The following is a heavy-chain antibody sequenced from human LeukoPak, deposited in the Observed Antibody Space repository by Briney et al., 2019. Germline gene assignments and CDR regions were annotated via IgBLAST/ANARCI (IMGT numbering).Heavy chain of an antibody. Sequence: ASVKVSRKVSGYTFTAYYIHWVQQAPGQGLEWMGRINPNSGATNYAPKFQGRVTMTRDTSINTAYMELSRLRSDDTAFYYCARESSSADAYDFWGHGTMVTVSS. V-gene: IGHV1-2*06. J-gene: IGHJ3*01. CDR1: GYTFTAYY. D-gene: IGHD6-6*01. CDR2: INPNSGAT. CDR3: ARESSSADAYDF.